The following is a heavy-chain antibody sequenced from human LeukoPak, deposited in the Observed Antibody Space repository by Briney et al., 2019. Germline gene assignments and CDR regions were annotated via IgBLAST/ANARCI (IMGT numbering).Heavy chain of an antibody. J-gene: IGHJ4*02. D-gene: IGHD3-10*01. CDR3: ARGRGPRSDY. CDR1: GGSISSSSYY. Sequence: SETLSLTCTVSGGSISSSSYYWGWIRQPPGKGLEWIGSIYYSGSTYYNPSLKSRVTISVDTSKNQFSLKLSSVTAADTAVYYCARGRGPRSDYWGPGTLVTVSS. V-gene: IGHV4-39*07. CDR2: IYYSGST.